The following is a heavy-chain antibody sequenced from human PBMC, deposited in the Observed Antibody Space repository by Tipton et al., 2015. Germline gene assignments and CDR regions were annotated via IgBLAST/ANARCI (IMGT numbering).Heavy chain of an antibody. J-gene: IGHJ4*02. Sequence: TLSLTCTVSGGSVSSGSYYWGWIRQPPGKGLEWIGSISHSGNTYYNPSLKSRVTMSRDTSKNQFSLTVTSVTAADTAVYYCARSRYTVTPDSWGQGTLVTVSS. V-gene: IGHV4-39*07. CDR2: ISHSGNT. D-gene: IGHD4-17*01. CDR1: GGSVSSGSYY. CDR3: ARSRYTVTPDS.